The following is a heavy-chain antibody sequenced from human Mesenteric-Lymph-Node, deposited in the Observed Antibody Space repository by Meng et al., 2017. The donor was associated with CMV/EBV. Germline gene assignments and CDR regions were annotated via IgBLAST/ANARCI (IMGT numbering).Heavy chain of an antibody. J-gene: IGHJ6*02. CDR1: GFSLNSVRMG. CDR3: ARMVSNFAGRAMDV. D-gene: IGHD1-7*01. Sequence: SGPTLVKPTATLTLTCTFTGFSLNSVRMGVTWVRQPPGKALEWLAHISSSDEKSYSSSLMSRLTISKDTSKSQVVLTMTNVVPVDTGTYFCARMVSNFAGRAMDVWGQGTAVTVSS. CDR2: ISSSDEK. V-gene: IGHV2-26*01.